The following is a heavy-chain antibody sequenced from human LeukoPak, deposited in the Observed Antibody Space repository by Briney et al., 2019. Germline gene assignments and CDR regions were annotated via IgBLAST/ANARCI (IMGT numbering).Heavy chain of an antibody. V-gene: IGHV1-8*02. CDR1: GYTFTGYY. Sequence: ASVKVSCKASGYTFTGYYMHWVRQAPGQGLEWMGRINPNSGNTGYAQKFQGRVTMTRNTSISTAYMELSSLRSEDTAVYYCARQYGTDSFDYWGQGTLVTVSS. J-gene: IGHJ4*02. CDR3: ARQYGTDSFDY. D-gene: IGHD3/OR15-3a*01. CDR2: INPNSGNT.